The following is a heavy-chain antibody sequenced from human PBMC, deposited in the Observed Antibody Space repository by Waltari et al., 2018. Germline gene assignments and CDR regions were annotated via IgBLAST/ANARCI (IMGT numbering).Heavy chain of an antibody. Sequence: QVQLVESGGGVVQPGRSLRLSCAASGFTFSSYAMHWVRQAPGKGLEWVAVRSYDGSNKYYADSVKGRFTISRDNSKNTLYLQMNSLRAEDTAVYYCARDSSGSGYMDVWGKGTTVTISS. J-gene: IGHJ6*03. CDR3: ARDSSGSGYMDV. CDR1: GFTFSSYA. CDR2: RSYDGSNK. V-gene: IGHV3-30-3*01. D-gene: IGHD3-22*01.